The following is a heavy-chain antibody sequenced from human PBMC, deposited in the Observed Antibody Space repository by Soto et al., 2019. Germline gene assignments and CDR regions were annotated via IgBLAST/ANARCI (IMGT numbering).Heavy chain of an antibody. CDR1: GFTFSNYV. CDR2: IRFRVSDT. J-gene: IGHJ4*02. Sequence: EVQLLESGGGLVQTGGSLRLSLAASGFTFSNYVMTWLRQAPGKGLEWVSSIRFRVSDTFYADSVKGRFTFSRDNSKNTLVLQMNSLRAEDTAVYYCAKTDKFNSDSSVWANRFDYWGQGPLVAVSS. CDR3: AKTDKFNSDSSVWANRFDY. V-gene: IGHV3-23*01. D-gene: IGHD6-19*01.